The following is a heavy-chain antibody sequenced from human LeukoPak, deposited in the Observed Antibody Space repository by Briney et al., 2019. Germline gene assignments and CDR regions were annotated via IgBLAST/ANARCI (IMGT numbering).Heavy chain of an antibody. D-gene: IGHD6-13*01. J-gene: IGHJ4*02. CDR3: ARDHYSSPDY. V-gene: IGHV3-74*01. Sequence: PGGSLRLSCAASGFTFSTYWMHWVRQAPGKGLVWVARINSDRSSTTYADSVKGRFTISRDNAKNTLYLQMNSLRADDTAVYYCARDHYSSPDYWGQGTLVTVTS. CDR1: GFTFSTYW. CDR2: INSDRSST.